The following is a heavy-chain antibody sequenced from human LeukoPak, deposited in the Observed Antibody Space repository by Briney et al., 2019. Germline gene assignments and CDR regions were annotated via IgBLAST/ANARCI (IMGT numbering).Heavy chain of an antibody. D-gene: IGHD5-12*01. CDR1: GFNFIDYS. CDR3: ARDHRYAFDN. J-gene: IGHJ4*01. CDR2: IGISSGDT. V-gene: IGHV3-21*05. Sequence: GGSLRLSCAASGFNFIDYSMNWVRQAPGKGLEWISYIGISSGDTKYADSVKGRFTISRDKARNSLYLQMNSLRVEDTAVYYCARDHRYAFDNWGHGTLVTVSS.